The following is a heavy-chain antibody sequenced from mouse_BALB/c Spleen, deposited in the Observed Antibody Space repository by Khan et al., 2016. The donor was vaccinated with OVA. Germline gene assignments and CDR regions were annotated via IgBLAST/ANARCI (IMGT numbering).Heavy chain of an antibody. CDR3: ASDVTGSFAY. CDR2: ISTGGDYT. CDR1: GFTFSSYG. V-gene: IGHV5-6*01. Sequence: EVELVESGGDLVKPGGSLKLSCAASGFTFSSYGMSWVRQTPDKRLEWVATISTGGDYTYYPDSVKGRFTISRDNAKNTPYLQMSSLKSEDTALYYCASDVTGSFAYWGQGTLVTVSA. J-gene: IGHJ3*01. D-gene: IGHD2-1*01.